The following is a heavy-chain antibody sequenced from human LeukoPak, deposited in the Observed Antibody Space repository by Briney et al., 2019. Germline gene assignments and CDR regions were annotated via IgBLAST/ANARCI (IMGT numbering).Heavy chain of an antibody. CDR2: ISGSGGST. V-gene: IGHV3-23*01. CDR3: AKRPLPTMVRGVIIPL. Sequence: GGSLRLSCAASGFTFSSYGMSWVRQAPGKGLEWVSAISGSGGSTYYADSVKGRFTISRDNSKNTLYLQMNSLRAEDTAVYYCAKRPLPTMVRGVIIPLWGQGTLVTVSS. CDR1: GFTFSSYG. J-gene: IGHJ4*02. D-gene: IGHD3-10*01.